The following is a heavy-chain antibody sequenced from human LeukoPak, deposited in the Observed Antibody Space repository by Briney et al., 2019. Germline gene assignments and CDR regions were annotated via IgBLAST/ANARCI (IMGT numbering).Heavy chain of an antibody. D-gene: IGHD3-22*01. Sequence: PSETLSLTCTVSGGSISSSSYYWGWIRQPPGKGLEWIGYIYYTGATYYNPSLKSRVTMSVDTSKNQFSLKLSSVTAADTAVYYCARETYDSSGYYLDYWGQGTLVTVSS. CDR2: IYYTGAT. V-gene: IGHV4-39*07. CDR3: ARETYDSSGYYLDY. CDR1: GGSISSSSYY. J-gene: IGHJ4*02.